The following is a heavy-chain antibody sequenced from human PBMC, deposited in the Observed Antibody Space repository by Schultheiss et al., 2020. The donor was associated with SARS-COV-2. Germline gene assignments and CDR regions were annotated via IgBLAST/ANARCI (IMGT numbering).Heavy chain of an antibody. V-gene: IGHV4-59*08. CDR1: GGSISSYY. CDR2: IYYSGST. Sequence: SETLSLTCTVSGGSISSYYWSWIRQPPGKGLEWIGYIYYSGSTNYNPSLKSRVTISVDTSKNQFSLKLSSVTAADTAVYYCARHHPSSSGSYFDAFDIWGQGTMVTVSS. CDR3: ARHHPSSSGSYFDAFDI. J-gene: IGHJ3*02. D-gene: IGHD1-26*01.